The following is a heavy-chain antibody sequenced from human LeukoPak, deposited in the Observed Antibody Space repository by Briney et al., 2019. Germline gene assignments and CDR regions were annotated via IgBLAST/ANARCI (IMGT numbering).Heavy chain of an antibody. CDR3: ARTYSSGWYGGDYFDY. Sequence: SETLSLTCTVSGGSISSSSYYWAWIRQPPGKGLEWIGSIYYSGTTYNNPSLKSRVTISVDTSKNQFSQKLSSVTATDTAVYYCARTYSSGWYGGDYFDYWGQGTLVTVSS. V-gene: IGHV4-39*01. CDR1: GGSISSSSYY. CDR2: IYYSGTT. D-gene: IGHD6-19*01. J-gene: IGHJ4*02.